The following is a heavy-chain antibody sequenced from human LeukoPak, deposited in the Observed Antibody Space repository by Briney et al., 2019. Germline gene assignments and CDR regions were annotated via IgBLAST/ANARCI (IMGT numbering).Heavy chain of an antibody. J-gene: IGHJ6*02. V-gene: IGHV3-23*01. Sequence: GGSLRLSCAASGFTFRNYAIYWVRQAPGKGLEWVSGISGSGGDTYFADSVKGRFTISRDNSKNTLYLQMNSLRAEDTAVYYCARSYGSGSYYYYYYGMDVWGQGTTVTVSS. CDR1: GFTFRNYA. CDR2: ISGSGGDT. D-gene: IGHD3-10*01. CDR3: ARSYGSGSYYYYYYGMDV.